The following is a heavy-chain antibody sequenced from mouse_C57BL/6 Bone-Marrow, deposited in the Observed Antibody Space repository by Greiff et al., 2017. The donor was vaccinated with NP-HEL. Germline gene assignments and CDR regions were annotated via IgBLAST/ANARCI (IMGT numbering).Heavy chain of an antibody. Sequence: EVKLMESVAELVRPGASVKLSCPASGFTFTNTYMHWVKQRPEQGLEWIGRIDPGNGNTKYAPKFQGKATITADTSSNTAYLQLSSLTSDDTAIYYCAGYSAWFAYWGQGTLVTVSA. CDR3: AGYSAWFAY. CDR2: IDPGNGNT. J-gene: IGHJ3*01. V-gene: IGHV14-3*01. CDR1: GFTFTNTY.